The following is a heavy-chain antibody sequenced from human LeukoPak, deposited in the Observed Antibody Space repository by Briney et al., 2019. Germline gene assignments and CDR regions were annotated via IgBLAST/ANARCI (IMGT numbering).Heavy chain of an antibody. J-gene: IGHJ4*02. CDR1: GFTFSSYA. CDR3: ARAGGSYQVFDY. CDR2: ISSNGGST. Sequence: GGSLRLSCAASGFTFSSYAMHWVRQAPGKGLEYVSAISSNGGSTYYANSVKGRFTISRDNSKNTLYLQMGSLRAEDTAVYYCARAGGSYQVFDYWGQGTLVTVSS. V-gene: IGHV3-64*01. D-gene: IGHD1-26*01.